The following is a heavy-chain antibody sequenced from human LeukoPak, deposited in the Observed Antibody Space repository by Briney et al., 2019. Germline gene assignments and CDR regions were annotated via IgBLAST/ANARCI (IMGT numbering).Heavy chain of an antibody. J-gene: IGHJ5*02. CDR1: GYTLTELS. CDR3: AYGGFGVVPRVGWFDP. V-gene: IGHV1-24*01. CDR2: FDPEDGET. D-gene: IGHD3-3*01. Sequence: GASVKVSCKVSGYTLTELSMHWVRQAPGKGLEWMGGFDPEDGETIYAQKFQGRVTMTEDTSTDTAYMELSSLRSEDTAVYYCAYGGFGVVPRVGWFDPWGQGTLVTVSS.